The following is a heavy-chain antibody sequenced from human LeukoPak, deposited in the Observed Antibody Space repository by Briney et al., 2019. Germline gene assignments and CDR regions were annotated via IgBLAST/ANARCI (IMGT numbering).Heavy chain of an antibody. CDR2: ISYDGSNK. CDR3: ARDASTSGSYKRFDY. V-gene: IGHV3-30*03. J-gene: IGHJ4*02. Sequence: PGGSLRLSCAASGFTFSSYGMHWVRQAPGKGLEWVAVISYDGSNKYYADSVKGRFTISRDNSKNTLYLQMNSLRAEDTAVYYCARDASTSGSYKRFDYWGQGTLVTVSS. CDR1: GFTFSSYG. D-gene: IGHD3-22*01.